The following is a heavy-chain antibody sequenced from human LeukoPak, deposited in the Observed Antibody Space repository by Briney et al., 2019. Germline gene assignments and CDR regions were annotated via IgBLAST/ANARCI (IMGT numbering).Heavy chain of an antibody. CDR1: GGTFSSYA. CDR2: ITPIFGTA. CDR3: ARAHYDILTGASYYYYGMDV. J-gene: IGHJ6*04. V-gene: IGHV1-69*13. Sequence: SVKVSCKASGGTFSSYAISWVRQAPGQGLEWMGGITPIFGTANYAQKFQGRVTITADESTSTAYMELSSLRSEDTAVYYCARAHYDILTGASYYYYGMDVWGKGTTVTVSS. D-gene: IGHD3-9*01.